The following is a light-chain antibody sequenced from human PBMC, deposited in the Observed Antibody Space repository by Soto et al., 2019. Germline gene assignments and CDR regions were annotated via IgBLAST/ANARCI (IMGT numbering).Light chain of an antibody. J-gene: IGLJ3*02. V-gene: IGLV2-14*01. CDR1: SSDVGRYNY. Sequence: QSALTQPASVSGSPGQSITISCTGTSSDVGRYNYVSWYQQHPGKAPKLIIYDVTYRPSGVSDRFSGSKSGSTASLTISGLQAEDEADYYCSSYTGSSTSFGGGTKVNVL. CDR2: DVT. CDR3: SSYTGSSTS.